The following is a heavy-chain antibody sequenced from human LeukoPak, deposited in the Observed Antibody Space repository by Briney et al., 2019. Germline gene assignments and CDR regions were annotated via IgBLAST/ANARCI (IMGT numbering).Heavy chain of an antibody. CDR2: IKEDGREQ. Sequence: GGSLRLSCSASGFTFSAYWMTWVRQAPGKGLQWVANIKEDGREQYYMDPVKGRFTIYRDNAKNSLFLQMNILRADDTAVYYCAGGTLTAPGLDSWGQGVLVAVSS. V-gene: IGHV3-7*04. CDR1: GFTFSAYW. J-gene: IGHJ4*02. D-gene: IGHD6-13*01. CDR3: AGGTLTAPGLDS.